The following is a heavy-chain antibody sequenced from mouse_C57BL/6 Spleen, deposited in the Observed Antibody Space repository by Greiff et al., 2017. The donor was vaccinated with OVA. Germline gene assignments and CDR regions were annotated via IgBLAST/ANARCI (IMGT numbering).Heavy chain of an antibody. V-gene: IGHV1-64*01. CDR1: GYTFTSYW. Sequence: QVQLQQSGAELVKPGASVKLSCKASGYTFTSYWMHWVKQRPGQGLEWIGMIHPNSGSTNYNEKFKSKATLTVDKSSSTAYMQLSSLTSEDSAVYYCARERYYGSSYGNYAMDYWGQGTSVTVSS. CDR2: IHPNSGST. D-gene: IGHD1-1*01. CDR3: ARERYYGSSYGNYAMDY. J-gene: IGHJ4*01.